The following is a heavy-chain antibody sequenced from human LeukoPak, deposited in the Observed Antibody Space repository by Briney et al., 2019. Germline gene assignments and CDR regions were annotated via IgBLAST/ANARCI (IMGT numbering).Heavy chain of an antibody. V-gene: IGHV4-59*01. J-gene: IGHJ4*02. Sequence: SETLSLTCTVSGGSISSYYWSWIRQPPGKGLEWIGYIYYSGSTNYNPSLKSRVTISADTSKNQFSLKLGSVTAADTAVYYCARGSSGWYQSDYWGQGTLVTVSS. CDR2: IYYSGST. CDR1: GGSISSYY. CDR3: ARGSSGWYQSDY. D-gene: IGHD6-19*01.